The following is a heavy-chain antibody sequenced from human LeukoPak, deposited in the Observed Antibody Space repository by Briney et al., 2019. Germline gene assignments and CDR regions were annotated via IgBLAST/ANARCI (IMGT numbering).Heavy chain of an antibody. J-gene: IGHJ3*02. D-gene: IGHD3-9*01. CDR2: VYMAGST. CDR1: GFTVTDYY. CDR3: ARNSDILTESYGAFDM. Sequence: GGSLRLSCALSGFTVTDYYMSWVRQAPGKGLEWVSVVYMAGSTYYAHSVRGRSTVSRDTSKNTVYLQMNSLRVEDTAVYYCARNSDILTESYGAFDMRGQGTMVTVSS. V-gene: IGHV3-53*01.